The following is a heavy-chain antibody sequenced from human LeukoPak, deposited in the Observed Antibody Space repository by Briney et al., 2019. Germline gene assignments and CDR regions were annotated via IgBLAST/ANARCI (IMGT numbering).Heavy chain of an antibody. CDR3: ARERGQDDYLTYDY. CDR2: IYSSGST. V-gene: IGHV4-4*07. CDR1: GGSISSYY. D-gene: IGHD5-12*01. Sequence: PSETLSLTCTVPGGSISSYYWSWIRQPAGKGLEWIGRIYSSGSTNYNPSLKSRVTMSVNTSRNQFSLKLSSVTAADTAVYYCARERGQDDYLTYDYWGQGTLVTVSS. J-gene: IGHJ4*02.